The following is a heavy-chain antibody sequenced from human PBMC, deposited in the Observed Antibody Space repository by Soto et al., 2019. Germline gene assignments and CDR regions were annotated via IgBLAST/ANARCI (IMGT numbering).Heavy chain of an antibody. Sequence: GGSLRLSCAASGFTFSSYGMHWVRQAPGKGLEWVAVIWYDGSNKYYADSVKGRFTISRDNSKNTLYLQMNSLRAEDTAVYYCARDYSPDPGYLANDPWGQGTLVTVSS. V-gene: IGHV3-33*01. CDR3: ARDYSPDPGYLANDP. CDR2: IWYDGSNK. CDR1: GFTFSSYG. J-gene: IGHJ5*02. D-gene: IGHD6-25*01.